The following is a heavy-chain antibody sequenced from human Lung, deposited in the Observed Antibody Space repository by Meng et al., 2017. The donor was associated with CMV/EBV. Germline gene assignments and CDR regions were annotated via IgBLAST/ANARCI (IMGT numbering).Heavy chain of an antibody. J-gene: IGHJ4*02. CDR2: IIPILAVT. CDR3: ARAPPYCSGGPCYSFDH. D-gene: IGHD2-15*01. Sequence: TFGSYTLSWVHQAPGQGLEWMGRIIPILAVTNYAQNFQGRVKITADKSTFTAYMELSSLESEDTAVYYCARAPPYCSGGPCYSFDHWGQGTLVTVSS. CDR1: TFGSYT. V-gene: IGHV1-69*02.